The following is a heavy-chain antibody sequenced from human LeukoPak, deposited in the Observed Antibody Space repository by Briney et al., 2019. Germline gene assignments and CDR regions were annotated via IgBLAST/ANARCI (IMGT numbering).Heavy chain of an antibody. J-gene: IGHJ4*02. CDR1: GGSISSYY. D-gene: IGHD1-26*01. V-gene: IGHV4-59*12. Sequence: SETLSLTCTVSGGSISSYYWSWIRQPPGKGLEWIGYIYYSGSTNYNPSLKSRVTISVDTSKNQFSLKVISVTAADTAVYYCARDQATIILGYFDYWGQGTLVTVSS. CDR2: IYYSGST. CDR3: ARDQATIILGYFDY.